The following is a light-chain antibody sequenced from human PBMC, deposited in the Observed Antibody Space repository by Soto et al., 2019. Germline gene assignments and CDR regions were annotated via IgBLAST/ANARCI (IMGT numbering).Light chain of an antibody. CDR3: QQYSSSPPIT. V-gene: IGKV3-20*01. CDR2: DAS. J-gene: IGKJ5*01. Sequence: DIVVTRSRATLSVYPKERTTRSCRASQSVSSNLAWYQQKPGQAPRLLIYDASSRATGIPDRFSGSGSETDFTLTISRLEPEDFAVYYCQQYSSSPPITFGQGTRLE. CDR1: QSVSSN.